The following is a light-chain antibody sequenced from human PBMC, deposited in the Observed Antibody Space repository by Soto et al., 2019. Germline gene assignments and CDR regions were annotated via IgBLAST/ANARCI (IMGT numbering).Light chain of an antibody. CDR1: QTVSSS. V-gene: IGKV3-11*01. Sequence: EIVLTQSPATLSLSPGERATLSCRASQTVSSSLAWYQQKPGQAPRLLIYEASNRATGIPARFSGSGSGTEFTLTISSLQPEDVATYYCQKYNSAPRTFGQGTKVDIK. CDR3: QKYNSAPRT. CDR2: EAS. J-gene: IGKJ1*01.